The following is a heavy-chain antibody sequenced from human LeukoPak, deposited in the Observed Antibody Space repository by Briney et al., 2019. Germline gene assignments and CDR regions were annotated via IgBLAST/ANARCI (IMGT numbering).Heavy chain of an antibody. CDR1: GFTFSSYG. CDR2: ISYDGSNK. J-gene: IGHJ4*02. D-gene: IGHD7-27*01. CDR3: AKGTGYDY. V-gene: IGHV3-30*18. Sequence: GGSLRLSCAASGFTFSSYGMHWVRQAPGKGLEWVAVISYDGSNKYYADSVKGRFTISRDNSKNTLYLQMNSLRAEGTAVYYCAKGTGYDYWDQGTLVTVSS.